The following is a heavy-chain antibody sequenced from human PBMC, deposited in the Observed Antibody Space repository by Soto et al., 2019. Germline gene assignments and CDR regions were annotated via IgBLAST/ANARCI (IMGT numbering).Heavy chain of an antibody. CDR3: ARDDPLGWFDP. V-gene: IGHV1-69*13. Sequence: AASVKVSCKASGGTFSSYAISWVRQAPGQGLEWMGGIIPIFGTANYAQKFQGRVTITADESTSTAYMELSSLRSDDTAVYYCARDDPLGWFDPWGQGTLVTVSS. CDR2: IIPIFGTA. J-gene: IGHJ5*02. CDR1: GGTFSSYA.